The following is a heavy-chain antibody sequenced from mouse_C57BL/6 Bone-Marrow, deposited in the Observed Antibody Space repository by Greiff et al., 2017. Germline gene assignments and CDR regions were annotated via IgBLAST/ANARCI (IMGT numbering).Heavy chain of an antibody. V-gene: IGHV1-64*01. CDR3: ARHGGLRRGTDY. Sequence: QVQLQQPGAELVKPGASVKLSCKASGYTFTSYWMHWVKQRPGQGLEWIGMIHPNSGSTNYNEKFKSKATLTVDKSSSTAYMQLSSLTSEDSAVYYCARHGGLRRGTDYGGQGTTLTVSS. J-gene: IGHJ2*01. CDR1: GYTFTSYW. D-gene: IGHD1-1*01. CDR2: IHPNSGST.